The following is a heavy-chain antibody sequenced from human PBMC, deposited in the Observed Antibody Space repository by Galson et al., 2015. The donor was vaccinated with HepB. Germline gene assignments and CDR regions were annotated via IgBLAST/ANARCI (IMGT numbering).Heavy chain of an antibody. CDR2: INPSGGST. CDR3: AICDYIWGDYRSGAFDI. D-gene: IGHD3-16*02. CDR1: GYTFXXYY. Sequence: SVKVSXXXSGYTFXXYYMHWVRQAPGQGLEWMXIINPSGGSTSYAQKFQGRVTMTRDTSTSTVYMXLSSLRSEDTAVDYCAICDYIWGDYRSGAFDIWGKXTMVTVSS. V-gene: IGHV1-46*03. J-gene: IGHJ3*02.